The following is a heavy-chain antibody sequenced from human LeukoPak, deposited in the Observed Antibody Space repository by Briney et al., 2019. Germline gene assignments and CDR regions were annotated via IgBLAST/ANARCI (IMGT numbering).Heavy chain of an antibody. J-gene: IGHJ4*02. CDR3: AREILSSTSR. D-gene: IGHD2-2*01. CDR1: VFAFSSYW. V-gene: IGHV3-74*01. CDR2: INTDGSTI. Sequence: GGSMKLSCAASVFAFSSYWIHWVRQVPWKGRVWVSRINTDGSTISYADSVKGRFTISRDNAKNTLYLQMNSLRAEDTAVYYCAREILSSTSRWGQGTLVTVSS.